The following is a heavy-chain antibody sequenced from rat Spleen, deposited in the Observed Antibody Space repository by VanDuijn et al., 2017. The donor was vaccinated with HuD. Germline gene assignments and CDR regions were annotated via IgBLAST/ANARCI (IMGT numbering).Heavy chain of an antibody. V-gene: IGHV2-32*01. CDR1: GFSLISYS. Sequence: QVQLKESGPALVQPSQTLSLTCTVSGFSLISYSVNWVRQPPGKGLEWMAVMWSGGDTSYNSTLKSRLTISRDTSQSQVFLKMSSLQTEDTATYYCAREPYSYNPFDYWGRGVMVTVSS. J-gene: IGHJ2*01. CDR3: AREPYSYNPFDY. D-gene: IGHD1-5*01. CDR2: MWSGGDT.